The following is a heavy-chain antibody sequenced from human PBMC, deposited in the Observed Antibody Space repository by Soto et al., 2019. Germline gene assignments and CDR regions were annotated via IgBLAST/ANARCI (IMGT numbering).Heavy chain of an antibody. CDR2: INAGKGNT. D-gene: IGHD1-1*01. CDR3: KTAGTSAFDI. J-gene: IGHJ3*02. CDR1: GYTFTSYA. Sequence: QVQLVQSGAEEKKPGASVKVSCKASGYTFTSYAMHWVRQAPGQRLEWMGWINAGKGNTKYSQKFQGRVTINRDTTASTAYMAMSRLRSDGTAGYYCKTAGTSAFDIWGQGTMVTVSS. V-gene: IGHV1-3*05.